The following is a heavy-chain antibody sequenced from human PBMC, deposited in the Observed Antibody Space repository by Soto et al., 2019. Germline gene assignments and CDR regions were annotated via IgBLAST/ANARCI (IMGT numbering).Heavy chain of an antibody. CDR1: GGSISGYY. Sequence: SETLSLTCTVSGGSISGYYWSWIRQPPEKGLEWIGYMYNTGSTTYSPSLKSRVTISVDRSKNQFSLKLTSMTAADTAVYYCARLGGYYQSLDTWGQGALVTVSS. CDR3: ARLGGYYQSLDT. CDR2: MYNTGST. D-gene: IGHD3-22*01. J-gene: IGHJ5*02. V-gene: IGHV4-59*08.